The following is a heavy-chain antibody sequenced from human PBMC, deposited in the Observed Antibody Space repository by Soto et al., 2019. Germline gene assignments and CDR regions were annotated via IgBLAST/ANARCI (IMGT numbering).Heavy chain of an antibody. V-gene: IGHV3-30-3*01. CDR2: ISYDGSNK. Sequence: QVQLVESGGGVVQPGRSLRLSCAASGFTFSSYAMHWVRQAPGKGLESVAVISYDGSNKYYADSVKGRFTISRDNSKNTLYLQMSGLRADDTAVYYCARELVLRYFDWSPSHSWFDPWGQGTLVTVSS. D-gene: IGHD3-9*01. J-gene: IGHJ5*02. CDR3: ARELVLRYFDWSPSHSWFDP. CDR1: GFTFSSYA.